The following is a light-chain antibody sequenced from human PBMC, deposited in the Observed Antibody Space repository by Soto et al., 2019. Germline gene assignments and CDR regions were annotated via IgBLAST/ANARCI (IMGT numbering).Light chain of an antibody. Sequence: QGLRTQPPSVSGAPGQRVTISCTGSSSNIGAGYDVNWYQQLPETAPKLLIFGDSNRPSGVPDRFSGSKSATSASLVITGLQADDEADYYCQPNDNGLSGSDVFGTGTKVTVL. CDR2: GDS. J-gene: IGLJ1*01. CDR3: QPNDNGLSGSDV. V-gene: IGLV1-40*01. CDR1: SSNIGAGYD.